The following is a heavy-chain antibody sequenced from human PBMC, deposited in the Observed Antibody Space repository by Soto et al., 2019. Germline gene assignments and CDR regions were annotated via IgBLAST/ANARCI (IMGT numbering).Heavy chain of an antibody. D-gene: IGHD3-3*01. V-gene: IGHV1-69*13. Sequence: SVKVSCKASGGTFSSYAISWVRQAPGQGLEWMGGIIPIFGTANYAQKFQGRVTITADESTSTAYMELSSLRSEDTAVYYCARVLPKGYYDFWSGLHWFDPWGQGTQVTVSS. CDR3: ARVLPKGYYDFWSGLHWFDP. J-gene: IGHJ5*02. CDR2: IIPIFGTA. CDR1: GGTFSSYA.